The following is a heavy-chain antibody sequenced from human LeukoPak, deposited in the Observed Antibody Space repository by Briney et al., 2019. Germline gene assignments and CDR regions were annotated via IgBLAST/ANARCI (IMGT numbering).Heavy chain of an antibody. CDR3: AGGALDY. V-gene: IGHV3-7*04. CDR2: ISQDGREQ. CDR1: GFTVSSNY. Sequence: GGSLRLSCAASGFTVSSNYMSWVRQAPGQGLEWVAKISQDGREQRFVDSVKGRFTISRDNAKNLLFLQMDSLRAEDTAVYYCAGGALDYWGPGTLVTVSS. J-gene: IGHJ4*02.